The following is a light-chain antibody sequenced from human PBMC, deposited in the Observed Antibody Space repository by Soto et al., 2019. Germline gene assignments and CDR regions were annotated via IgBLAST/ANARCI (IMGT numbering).Light chain of an antibody. Sequence: EIVLTQSPATLSLSPGERATLSCMASQSVSTYLAWYQQKPGQAPRLLIYGASNRATGIPARFSGSGSATDFTLTISSLEPEDFAVYYCQHSNNWPPGAAFGGGTKVEIK. J-gene: IGKJ4*01. CDR1: QSVSTY. CDR3: QHSNNWPPGAA. V-gene: IGKV3-11*01. CDR2: GAS.